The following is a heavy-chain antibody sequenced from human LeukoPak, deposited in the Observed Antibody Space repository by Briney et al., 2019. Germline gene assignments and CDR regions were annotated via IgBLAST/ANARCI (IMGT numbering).Heavy chain of an antibody. CDR3: ARRLAAAGAGNEYFHR. CDR2: ISYGGST. V-gene: IGHV4-39*01. Sequence: SETLSLTCTVSGDSISSRRYYWGWIRQPPGKGLEWIGSISYGGSTYYNPSLQSRVTISVDTSKNQFSLKVTSVTDADTAVYYCARRLAAAGAGNEYFHRWGQGTLVTVSS. D-gene: IGHD6-13*01. J-gene: IGHJ1*01. CDR1: GDSISSRRYY.